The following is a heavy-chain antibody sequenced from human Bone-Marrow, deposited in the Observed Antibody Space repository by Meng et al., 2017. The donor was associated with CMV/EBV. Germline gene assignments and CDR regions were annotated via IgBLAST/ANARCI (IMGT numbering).Heavy chain of an antibody. CDR3: ARGHTIFGVLKFDY. D-gene: IGHD3-3*01. Sequence: SETLSLTCAVYGGSFSGYYWSWIRQPPGKGLEWIGEINHSGSTNYNPSLKSRVTISADTSKNQFSLKLSSVTAADTAVYYCARGHTIFGVLKFDYWGQGTLVTVSS. J-gene: IGHJ4*02. V-gene: IGHV4-34*01. CDR1: GGSFSGYY. CDR2: INHSGST.